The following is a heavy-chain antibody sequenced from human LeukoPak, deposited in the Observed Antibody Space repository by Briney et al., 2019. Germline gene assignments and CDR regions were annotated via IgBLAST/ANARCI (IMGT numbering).Heavy chain of an antibody. CDR3: ARDNPAVAATFDP. CDR1: GYTFTSYA. Sequence: ASVKVSCKASGYTFTSYAMHWVRQAPGQRLEWMGWINAGNGNTKYSQKFQGRVTITRDTSASTAYMEMSSRRSEDTAVYYCARDNPAVAATFDPWGQGTLLTASS. V-gene: IGHV1-3*01. J-gene: IGHJ5*02. D-gene: IGHD6-19*01. CDR2: INAGNGNT.